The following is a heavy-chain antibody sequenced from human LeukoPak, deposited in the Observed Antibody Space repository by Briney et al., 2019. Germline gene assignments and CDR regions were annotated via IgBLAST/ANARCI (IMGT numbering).Heavy chain of an antibody. CDR2: IYYSGST. J-gene: IGHJ3*02. CDR3: ARDRNYYDSSGYYLGAFDI. V-gene: IGHV4-59*01. CDR1: GFTFSSYV. Sequence: PGGSLRLSCAASGFTFSSYVITWIRQPPGNGLEWRGYIYYSGSTNYNPSLKSRVTISVDTSKHQFSLKLSSVTAADTAVYYCARDRNYYDSSGYYLGAFDIWGQGTMVTVSS. D-gene: IGHD3-22*01.